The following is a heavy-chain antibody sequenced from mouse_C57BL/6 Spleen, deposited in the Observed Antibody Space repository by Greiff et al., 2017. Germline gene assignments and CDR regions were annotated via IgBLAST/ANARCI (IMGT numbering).Heavy chain of an antibody. CDR3: ARQLRPGYFDY. CDR2: IYPRSGNT. J-gene: IGHJ2*01. D-gene: IGHD3-2*02. Sequence: VKLQESGAELARPGASVKLSCKASGYTFTSYGISWVKQRTGQGLEWIGEIYPRSGNTYYNEKFKGKATLTADKSSSTAYMELRSLTSEDSAVYFCARQLRPGYFDYWGQGTTLTVSS. CDR1: GYTFTSYG. V-gene: IGHV1-81*01.